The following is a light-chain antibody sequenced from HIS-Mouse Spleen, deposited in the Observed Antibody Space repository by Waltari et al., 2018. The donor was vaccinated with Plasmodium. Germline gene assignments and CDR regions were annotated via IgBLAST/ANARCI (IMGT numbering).Light chain of an antibody. V-gene: IGLV3-19*01. J-gene: IGLJ2*01. Sequence: SSELTQDPAVSVALGQTVRITCPGDSLRSYSASWYQQKPGQAPVLVIYGKNKRPSGIPDRISGSSSGNTASLTITGAQAEDEADYYCNARDSSGNHVVFGGGTKLTVL. CDR2: GKN. CDR1: SLRSYS. CDR3: NARDSSGNHVV.